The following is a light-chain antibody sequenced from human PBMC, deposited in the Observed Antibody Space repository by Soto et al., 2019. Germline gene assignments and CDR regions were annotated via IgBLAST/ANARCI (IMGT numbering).Light chain of an antibody. CDR1: SSDVGGYNY. J-gene: IGLJ1*01. CDR2: EVS. V-gene: IGLV2-14*01. CDR3: TSYTRSSTYV. Sequence: QSALTQPASVSGSPGQSITISCTGTSSDVGGYNYVSWYQHHPGKAPKLMIYEVSNRPSGVSNRFSGSKSGNTASLTISGVQVEDEAAYYCTSYTRSSTYVFGSGTKLTVL.